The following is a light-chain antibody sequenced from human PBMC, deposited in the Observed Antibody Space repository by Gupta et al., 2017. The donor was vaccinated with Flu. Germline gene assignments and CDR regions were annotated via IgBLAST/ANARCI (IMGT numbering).Light chain of an antibody. J-gene: IGKJ1*01. V-gene: IGKV3-20*01. Sequence: VELTQPPVTLSLSPGERATLSRRASQSVSNNYVAWYQQKPGQAPRLLIFGPSSRATGVPDRFSGSGSGTDFSLTITRLEPDDFAMYYCQQYGASPTFGQGTRVEIK. CDR1: QSVSNNY. CDR3: QQYGASPT. CDR2: GPS.